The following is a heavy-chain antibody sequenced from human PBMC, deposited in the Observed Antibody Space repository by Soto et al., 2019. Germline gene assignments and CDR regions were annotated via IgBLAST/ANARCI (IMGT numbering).Heavy chain of an antibody. CDR2: ISSGGSIT. CDR3: SRQEGAAFYYDGMDV. V-gene: IGHV3-74*01. CDR1: GFTFSSNG. Sequence: PGGSLRLSCAASGFTFSSNGMRWVRQAPGKGLEWVSGISSGGSITYYADSVKGRFTISRDNAKNTLYLHMNSLRAEDTAVYYCSRQEGAAFYYDGMDVWGQGTSVTVSS. J-gene: IGHJ6*02.